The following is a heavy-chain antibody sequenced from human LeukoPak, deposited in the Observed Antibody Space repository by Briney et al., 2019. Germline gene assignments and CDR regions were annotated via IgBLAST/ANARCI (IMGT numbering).Heavy chain of an antibody. D-gene: IGHD2-8*02. J-gene: IGHJ4*02. V-gene: IGHV4-4*07. Sequence: SETLSLTCTVSGGSISSYYWSWIRQPAGKGLEWIGRIYSSGSTNYSPSLKSRVTMSVDTSKNQFSLKLTSVTAADTAVYYCARQVWSTGFLDYWGQGSLVTVSS. CDR2: IYSSGST. CDR1: GGSISSYY. CDR3: ARQVWSTGFLDY.